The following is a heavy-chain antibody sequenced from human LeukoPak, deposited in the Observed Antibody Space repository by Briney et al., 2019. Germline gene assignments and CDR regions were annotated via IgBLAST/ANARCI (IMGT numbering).Heavy chain of an antibody. CDR1: GYTFTSYG. J-gene: IGHJ4*02. D-gene: IGHD4-23*01. CDR2: ISAYNGNT. V-gene: IGHV1-18*01. Sequence: GASVKVSCKASGYTFTSYGISWVRQAPGQGLERMGWISAYNGNTNYAQKLQGRVTMTTDTSTSTAYMELRSLRSDDTAVYYCARDSRRTTVVTPVVYWGQGTLVTVSS. CDR3: ARDSRRTTVVTPVVY.